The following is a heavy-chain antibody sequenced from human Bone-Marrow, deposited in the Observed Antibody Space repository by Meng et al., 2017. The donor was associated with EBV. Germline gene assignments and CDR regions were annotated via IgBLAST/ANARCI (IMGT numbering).Heavy chain of an antibody. CDR1: GFIFSDSY. J-gene: IGHJ4*02. Sequence: VKLGRVGGDLVRPGGSLRLSCASSGFIFSDSYMSWIRQTPGKGLEWISYISNSGTTIKYADSVKGRFTISRDNAKNSLYLQMNSLRADDTAVYFCARGSGRWTFDYWGQGTLVTVSS. CDR2: ISNSGTTI. V-gene: IGHV3-11*01. D-gene: IGHD1-26*01. CDR3: ARGSGRWTFDY.